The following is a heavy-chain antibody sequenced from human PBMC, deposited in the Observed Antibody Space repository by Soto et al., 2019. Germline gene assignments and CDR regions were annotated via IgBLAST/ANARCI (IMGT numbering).Heavy chain of an antibody. CDR1: GGTFSSYA. Sequence: SVKVSCKGSGGTFSSYASSWVRQAPGQGLEWMGGIIPIFGTADYAQKFQGRVTITADKSTRTAYMELSSLRSEDTAVYYCAIGPSDYYYYGMDVWGQGTTVTVSS. D-gene: IGHD3-10*01. CDR3: AIGPSDYYYYGMDV. J-gene: IGHJ6*02. V-gene: IGHV1-69*06. CDR2: IIPIFGTA.